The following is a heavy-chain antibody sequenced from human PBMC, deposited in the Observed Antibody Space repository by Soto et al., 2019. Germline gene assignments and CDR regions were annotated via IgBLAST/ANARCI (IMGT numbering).Heavy chain of an antibody. D-gene: IGHD1-7*01. Sequence: EVQLVESGGGLVKPGGSLRLSCAASGFTFSSDSMGWVRQAPGKGLEWVASISSSGSFMNYADSVKGRFTISRDNAKNSLYIQMRSLKEEDTAVYYCARDPPSGTTLDWFDSWGQGTLVTVSS. CDR3: ARDPPSGTTLDWFDS. V-gene: IGHV3-21*01. J-gene: IGHJ5*01. CDR1: GFTFSSDS. CDR2: ISSSGSFM.